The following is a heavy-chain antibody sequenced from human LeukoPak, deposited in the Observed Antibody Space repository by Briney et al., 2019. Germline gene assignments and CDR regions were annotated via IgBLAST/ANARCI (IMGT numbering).Heavy chain of an antibody. D-gene: IGHD6-13*01. V-gene: IGHV7-4-1*02. J-gene: IGHJ4*02. Sequence: ASVKVSCKASGYTFTSYAMNWVRQAPGQGLEWMGWINTNTGNPTYAQGFTGRFVFFLDTSVSTAYLQISSLKAEDTAVYYCARDGTDLAAAGFDYWGQGTLVTVSS. CDR3: ARDGTDLAAAGFDY. CDR1: GYTFTSYA. CDR2: INTNTGNP.